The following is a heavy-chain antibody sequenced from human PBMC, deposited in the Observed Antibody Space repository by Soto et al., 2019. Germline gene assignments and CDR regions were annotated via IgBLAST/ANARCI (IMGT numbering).Heavy chain of an antibody. V-gene: IGHV3-23*01. Sequence: GGSLRLSCAASGFTFGSYAMSWVRRAPGKGLEWVSVISGNGGYTYYADSVKGRFTISRDNSKNTLYLQMNSLRAEDTAVYYCAKDYYDSGAYYSAYFQHWGQGTLVTVSS. CDR3: AKDYYDSGAYYSAYFQH. D-gene: IGHD3-22*01. CDR2: ISGNGGYT. CDR1: GFTFGSYA. J-gene: IGHJ1*01.